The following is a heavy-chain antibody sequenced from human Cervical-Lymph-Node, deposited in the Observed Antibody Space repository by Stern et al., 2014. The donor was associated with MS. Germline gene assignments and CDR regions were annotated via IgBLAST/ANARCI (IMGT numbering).Heavy chain of an antibody. D-gene: IGHD1-14*01. CDR2: IIPMYGAA. J-gene: IGHJ4*02. CDR3: TREATAHSGTFDF. Sequence: VQLVESGAEMKKPGSSVKVSCKASGGSFSSYAVNWVRQAPGQGPEWMGGIIPMYGAANYAQKFQGRVTLIADEYTSTAYMELISLTSEDTAVYYCTREATAHSGTFDFWGQGTLVTV. CDR1: GGSFSSYA. V-gene: IGHV1-69*01.